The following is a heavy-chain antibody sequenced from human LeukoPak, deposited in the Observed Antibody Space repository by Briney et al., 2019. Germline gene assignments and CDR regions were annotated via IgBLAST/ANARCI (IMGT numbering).Heavy chain of an antibody. J-gene: IGHJ5*01. CDR3: ARVGSGLRVSGWFDS. CDR2: ISTYNGDT. CDR1: GYTFLSYG. D-gene: IGHD3-16*01. V-gene: IGHV1-18*01. Sequence: GASVKVSCKASGYTFLSYGISWVRHVPGQGLEWLGWISTYNGDTKYGQKLQGRVTMTTDTSTSTVYMELRSLRSDDTAVYYCARVGSGLRVSGWFDSWGQGTLVTVSS.